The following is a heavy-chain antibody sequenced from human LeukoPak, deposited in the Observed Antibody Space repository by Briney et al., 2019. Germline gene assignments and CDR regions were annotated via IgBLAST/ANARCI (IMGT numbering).Heavy chain of an antibody. D-gene: IGHD6-19*01. CDR3: ARESVAVAGRGYLDY. CDR1: GYTLTGYY. Sequence: ASVKVSCKASGYTLTGYYMHWVRQAPGQGLEWMAWINPNSGVANSAQKFQGRITMTRDASFSTAYMELSRLRSDDTAMYYCARESVAVAGRGYLDYWGQGALVTVSS. J-gene: IGHJ4*02. CDR2: INPNSGVA. V-gene: IGHV1-2*02.